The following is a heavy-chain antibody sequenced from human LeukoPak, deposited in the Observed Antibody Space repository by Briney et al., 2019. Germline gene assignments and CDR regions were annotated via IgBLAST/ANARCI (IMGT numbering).Heavy chain of an antibody. Sequence: ASVKVSCKASGYTFTSYGISWVPQAPGQGLEWMGWISAYNGNTNYAQKLQGRVTMTTDTSTSTAYMELRSLRSDDTAVYYCARETVDYGWFDPWGQGTLVTVSS. J-gene: IGHJ5*02. CDR1: GYTFTSYG. D-gene: IGHD3-16*01. V-gene: IGHV1-18*01. CDR2: ISAYNGNT. CDR3: ARETVDYGWFDP.